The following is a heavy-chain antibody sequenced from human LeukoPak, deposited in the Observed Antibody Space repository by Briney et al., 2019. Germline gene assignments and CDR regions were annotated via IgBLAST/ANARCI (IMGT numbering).Heavy chain of an antibody. D-gene: IGHD2-15*01. J-gene: IGHJ4*02. CDR2: ISAYNGNT. CDR3: ARIYCSGGSCYYRGVYYFDY. Sequence: GASVKVSCKASGYTFTSYGISWVRQAPGQGLEWMGWISAYNGNTNYAQKLQGRVTMTTDTSTSTAYMELRSLRSDDTAVYYCARIYCSGGSCYYRGVYYFDYWGQGTLVTVSS. V-gene: IGHV1-18*01. CDR1: GYTFTSYG.